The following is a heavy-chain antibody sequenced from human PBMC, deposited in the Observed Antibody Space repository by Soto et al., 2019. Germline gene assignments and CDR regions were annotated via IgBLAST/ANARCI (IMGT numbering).Heavy chain of an antibody. CDR1: GYSFNSFW. Sequence: GESLKIPCNDSGYSFNSFWYGWVRQRPGKGLEWMGIIFPGDSDTRYSPSFQDQVTISADKSTKTVYLQWSGLKTSDTAVYYCAKNMAYYYYSMSVWGLGTKVTVYS. V-gene: IGHV5-51*01. CDR2: IFPGDSDT. D-gene: IGHD3-10*01. J-gene: IGHJ6*02. CDR3: AKNMAYYYYSMSV.